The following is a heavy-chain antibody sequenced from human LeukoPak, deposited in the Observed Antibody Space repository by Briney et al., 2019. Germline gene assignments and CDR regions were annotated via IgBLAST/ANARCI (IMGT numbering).Heavy chain of an antibody. CDR2: ISGSGGGT. CDR3: AKRGVVIRVILVGFHKEAYYFDS. J-gene: IGHJ4*02. D-gene: IGHD3-22*01. Sequence: GGSLRLSCAVSGFTLSNFGMSWVRQAPGKGLEWVAGISGSGGGTNYADSVKGRFTISRDNPKNTLYLQMNSLRAEDTAVYFCAKRGVVIRVILVGFHKEAYYFDSWGQGALVTVSS. V-gene: IGHV3-23*01. CDR1: GFTLSNFG.